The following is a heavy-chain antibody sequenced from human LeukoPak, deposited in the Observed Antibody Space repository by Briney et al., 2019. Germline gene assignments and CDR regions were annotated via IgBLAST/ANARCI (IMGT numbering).Heavy chain of an antibody. CDR1: GFTFSSYS. J-gene: IGHJ4*02. Sequence: GGSLRLSCAASGFTFSSYSMNWVRQAPGKGLEWVSSISSSSSYIYCADSVKGRFTISRDNAKNSLYLQMNSLRAEDTAVYYCARDPTYYYDSSGYYGGMYYFDYWGQGTLVTVSS. D-gene: IGHD3-22*01. CDR3: ARDPTYYYDSSGYYGGMYYFDY. V-gene: IGHV3-21*01. CDR2: ISSSSSYI.